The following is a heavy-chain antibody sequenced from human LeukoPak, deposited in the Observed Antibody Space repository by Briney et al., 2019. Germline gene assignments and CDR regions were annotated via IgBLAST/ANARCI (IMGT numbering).Heavy chain of an antibody. D-gene: IGHD3-16*02. J-gene: IGHJ4*02. CDR1: GFTFSSYS. CDR3: TTDRYYDYVWGSYRYDYFDY. Sequence: PGGSLRLSCAASGFTFSSYSMNWVRQAPGKGLEWVGRIKSKTDGGTTDYAAPVKGRFTISRDDSKNTLYLQMNSLKTEDTAVYYCTTDRYYDYVWGSYRYDYFDYWGQGTLVTASS. CDR2: IKSKTDGGTT. V-gene: IGHV3-15*01.